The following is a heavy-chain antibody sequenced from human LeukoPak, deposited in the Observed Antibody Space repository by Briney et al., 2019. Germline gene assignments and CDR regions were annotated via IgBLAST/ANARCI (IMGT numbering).Heavy chain of an antibody. CDR2: IDPSDSYT. Sequence: GESLRILWKGSGYSFTSYWISWVRQMPGKGLEWMGRIDPSDSYTNYSPSFQGHVTISADKSISTAYLQWSSLKASDTAMYYCARDIAVAGTLDYYYGMDVWGQGTTVTVS. V-gene: IGHV5-10-1*01. CDR3: ARDIAVAGTLDYYYGMDV. J-gene: IGHJ6*02. CDR1: GYSFTSYW. D-gene: IGHD6-19*01.